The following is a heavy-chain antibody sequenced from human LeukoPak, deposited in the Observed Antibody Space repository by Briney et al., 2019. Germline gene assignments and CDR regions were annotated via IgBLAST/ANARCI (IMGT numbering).Heavy chain of an antibody. CDR2: INPSGGST. V-gene: IGHV1-46*01. CDR3: AREGGYYDSSGNSLDY. Sequence: ASVKVSCKASGYTFTSYYMHWVRQAPGQGLEWMGIINPSGGSTSYAQKFQGRVTMTRDTSTSTVYMELSSLRSEDTAVHYCAREGGYYDSSGNSLDYWGQGTLVTVSS. D-gene: IGHD3-22*01. CDR1: GYTFTSYY. J-gene: IGHJ4*02.